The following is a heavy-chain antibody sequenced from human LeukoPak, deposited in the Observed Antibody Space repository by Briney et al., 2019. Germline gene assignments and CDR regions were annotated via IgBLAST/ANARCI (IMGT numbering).Heavy chain of an antibody. CDR3: AREPTYDAFDY. CDR1: GYTFTSYG. V-gene: IGHV1-18*01. Sequence: ASVKVFCKASGYTFTSYGISWVRQAPGQGLEWMGWISAYNGNTNYAQKLQGRVTMTTDTTTSTAYMELRSLGSDDTAVYYCAREPTYDAFDYWGQGTLVTVSS. CDR2: ISAYNGNT. J-gene: IGHJ4*02. D-gene: IGHD5-12*01.